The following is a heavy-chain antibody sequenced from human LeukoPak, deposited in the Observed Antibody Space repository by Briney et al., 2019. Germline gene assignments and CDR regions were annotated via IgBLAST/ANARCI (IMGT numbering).Heavy chain of an antibody. CDR3: ARDDSGFGEILFDY. Sequence: SGGSLRLSCAASGFTFSSYWMSWVRQAPGKGLEWVANINQDGSEKYYVDSVKGRFTISRDNAKNSLYVQMKSLRAEDTAVYYCARDDSGFGEILFDYWGQGTLVTVSP. D-gene: IGHD3-10*01. CDR2: INQDGSEK. V-gene: IGHV3-7*05. J-gene: IGHJ4*02. CDR1: GFTFSSYW.